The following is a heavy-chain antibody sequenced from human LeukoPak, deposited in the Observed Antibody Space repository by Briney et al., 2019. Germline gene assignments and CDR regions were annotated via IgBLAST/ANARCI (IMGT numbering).Heavy chain of an antibody. CDR1: GFTFSSYA. CDR3: AKMGGVSESNARTFDP. D-gene: IGHD3-16*01. J-gene: IGHJ5*02. Sequence: GGSLRLSCAASGFTFSSYAMSWVRQAPGKGLEWVSDISGSGDKTYYADSVRGRFTISRDNSKNTLYLQMKSLKVEDTALYHCAKMGGVSESNARTFDPWGQGTLITVSS. V-gene: IGHV3-23*01. CDR2: ISGSGDKT.